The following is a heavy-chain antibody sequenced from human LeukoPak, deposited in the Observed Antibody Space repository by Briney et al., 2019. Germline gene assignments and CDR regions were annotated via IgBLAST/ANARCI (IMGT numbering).Heavy chain of an antibody. J-gene: IGHJ5*02. Sequence: PSETLSLTCTVSGGSISSSSYYWGWIRQPPGKGLEWIGSIYYSGSTYYNPSLKSRVTISVDTSKNQFSLKLSSVTAADTAVYYCARVFTYGDYSRWFDPWGQGTLVTVSS. CDR2: IYYSGST. V-gene: IGHV4-39*07. D-gene: IGHD4-17*01. CDR1: GGSISSSSYY. CDR3: ARVFTYGDYSRWFDP.